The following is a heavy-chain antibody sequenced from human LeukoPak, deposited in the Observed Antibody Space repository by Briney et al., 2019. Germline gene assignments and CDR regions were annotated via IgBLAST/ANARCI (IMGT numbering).Heavy chain of an antibody. CDR3: ARDPPKMGRAFDI. Sequence: PSETLSLTCSVSGGSISRSSYYWGWIRQPPGKGLEWIGNIYYSGSTYYNPSLKSRVTISVDTSKNQFSLRLSSVTAADTAVYYCARDPPKMGRAFDIWGQGTMVTVSS. V-gene: IGHV4-39*07. J-gene: IGHJ3*02. CDR2: IYYSGST. CDR1: GGSISRSSYY. D-gene: IGHD5-24*01.